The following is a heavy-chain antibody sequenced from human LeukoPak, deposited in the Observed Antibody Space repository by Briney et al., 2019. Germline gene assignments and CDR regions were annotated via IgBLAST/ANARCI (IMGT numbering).Heavy chain of an antibody. CDR1: GGSISSSSYY. D-gene: IGHD3-10*01. J-gene: IGHJ5*02. CDR3: AGSYGSGSSLTYWFDP. V-gene: IGHV4-39*01. Sequence: SETLSLTCTVSGGSISSSSYYWGWIRQPPGKGLEWIGSIYYSGSTYYNPSLKSRVTISVDTSKNQFSLKLSSVTAADTAVYYCAGSYGSGSSLTYWFDPWGQGTLVTVPS. CDR2: IYYSGST.